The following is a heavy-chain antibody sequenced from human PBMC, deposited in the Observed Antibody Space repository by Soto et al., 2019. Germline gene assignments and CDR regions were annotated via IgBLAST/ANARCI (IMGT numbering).Heavy chain of an antibody. CDR3: AKGTDADDYVWGSSVAFDI. CDR2: ISGSGGST. J-gene: IGHJ3*02. V-gene: IGHV3-23*01. D-gene: IGHD3-16*01. Sequence: EVQLLESGGGLVQPGGSLRLSCAASGFTFSSYAMSWVRHAPGKGLEWVSAISGSGGSTYYADSVKGRFTISRDNSKNSLYLQMNSLRAEDTAVYYCAKGTDADDYVWGSSVAFDIWGQGTMVTVSS. CDR1: GFTFSSYA.